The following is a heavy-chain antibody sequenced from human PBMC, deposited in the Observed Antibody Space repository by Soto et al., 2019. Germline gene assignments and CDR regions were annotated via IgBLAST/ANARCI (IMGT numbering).Heavy chain of an antibody. CDR3: ARIRGISSHSWWFDP. J-gene: IGHJ5*02. D-gene: IGHD6-6*01. V-gene: IGHV2-26*01. Sequence: QVTLKESGPVLVKPTETLTLTCTVSGFSLDNPKMGVSWIRQPPGKALEWLANIYSTDENSFTPSLRGRLTITRDTPESQVVLTLTDMNPVDTATYFCARIRGISSHSWWFDPWGQGALFTVSS. CDR2: IYSTDEN. CDR1: GFSLDNPKMG.